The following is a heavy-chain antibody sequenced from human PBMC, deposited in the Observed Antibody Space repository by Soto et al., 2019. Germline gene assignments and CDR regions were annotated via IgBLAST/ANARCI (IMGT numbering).Heavy chain of an antibody. Sequence: GASVKVSCKASGYTFTRYYMHWVRQAPGQGLEWMGWTNPNSGGTNYAQKFQGWVTMTRDTSISTAYMELSRLRSDDTAVYYCARDSFRFGELNGMDVWGQGTTVTVSS. D-gene: IGHD3-10*01. CDR2: TNPNSGGT. CDR1: GYTFTRYY. J-gene: IGHJ6*02. V-gene: IGHV1-2*04. CDR3: ARDSFRFGELNGMDV.